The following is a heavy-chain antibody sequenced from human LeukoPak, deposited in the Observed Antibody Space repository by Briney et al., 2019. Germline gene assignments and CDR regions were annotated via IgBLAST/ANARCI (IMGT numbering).Heavy chain of an antibody. CDR2: ISGSGGAT. D-gene: IGHD3-3*01. J-gene: IGHJ4*02. V-gene: IGHV3-23*01. CDR1: GLSFSNYA. Sequence: GGSLRLSCAASGLSFSNYAMNWVRQAPGKGLEWVSSISGSGGATYYADFVKGRATISRDNSKHIVYLQLDSLRAEDTAVYFCAKGGQNFDFWRFDYWGQRTLVTVSS. CDR3: AKGGQNFDFWRFDY.